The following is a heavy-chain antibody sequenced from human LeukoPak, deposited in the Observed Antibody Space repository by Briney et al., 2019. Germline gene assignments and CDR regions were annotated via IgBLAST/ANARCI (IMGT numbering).Heavy chain of an antibody. V-gene: IGHV3-48*01. CDR3: ARGNLASSGWWDYYYYYYMDV. J-gene: IGHJ6*03. D-gene: IGHD6-19*01. Sequence: PGGSLRLSCAASGFTFNGYNMNWVRQAPGKGLEWISYITSSSSSNSYADSVKGRFSISRDNAKNSLYLQMNSLRAEDTAVYYCARGNLASSGWWDYYYYYYMDVWGKGTTVTVSS. CDR2: ITSSSSSN. CDR1: GFTFNGYN.